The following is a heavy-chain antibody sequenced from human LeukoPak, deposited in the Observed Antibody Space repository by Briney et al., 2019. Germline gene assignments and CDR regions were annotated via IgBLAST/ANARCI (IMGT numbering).Heavy chain of an antibody. J-gene: IGHJ4*02. CDR1: GFTFSTYG. D-gene: IGHD1-26*01. Sequence: GGSLRLSCAPSGFTFSTYGMHWVRQAPGEGLEWVAVIWYDGSKKFYADFVKGRFTISRDNSKNTLYLQMNSLRAEDTAVYYCARQALVGVDYWGQGILVTVSS. CDR2: IWYDGSKK. V-gene: IGHV3-33*03. CDR3: ARQALVGVDY.